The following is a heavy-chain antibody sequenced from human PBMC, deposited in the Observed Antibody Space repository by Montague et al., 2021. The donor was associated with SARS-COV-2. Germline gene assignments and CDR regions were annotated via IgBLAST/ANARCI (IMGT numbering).Heavy chain of an antibody. J-gene: IGHJ4*02. V-gene: IGHV4-34*01. CDR2: INHRGST. CDR1: DGSFSDYS. D-gene: IGHD3-22*01. CDR3: ARGRQHINTVVVVVTDGEYDVEF. Sequence: SETLSLTCAVYDGSFSDYSWTWIRQPPGKGLEWIGEINHRGSTNYNPSLKSRVTISVDTSKNQFSLKMTSVTAADTAVYYCARGRQHINTVVVVVTDGEYDVEFWGQGTLVTVSS.